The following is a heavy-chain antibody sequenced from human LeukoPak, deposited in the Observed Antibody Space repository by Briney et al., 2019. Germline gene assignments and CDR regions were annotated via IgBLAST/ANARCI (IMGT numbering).Heavy chain of an antibody. D-gene: IGHD2-15*01. J-gene: IGHJ4*02. CDR2: LSCSSGHT. CDR1: GFTFSSFA. CDR3: AKRYCSGGSCYHRYFDS. Sequence: GGSLRLSCAASGFTFSSFAMSWLRPAPGRGLEGVSLLSCSSGHTYHADSVKGRFTISRDNSKSTLYLHMSSLRAEDTAIYYCAKRYCSGGSCYHRYFDSWGQGTLVTVSS. V-gene: IGHV3-23*01.